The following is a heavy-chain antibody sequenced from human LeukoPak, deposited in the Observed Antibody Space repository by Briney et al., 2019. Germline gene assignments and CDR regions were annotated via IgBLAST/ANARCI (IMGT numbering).Heavy chain of an antibody. J-gene: IGHJ5*02. D-gene: IGHD3-3*01. Sequence: ASVKVSCKASGYSFILHGISWVRQAPGQGLEWMGWISAYNGNTNYAQKLQGRVTMTTDTSTSTAYMELRSLRSDDTAVYYCARGLEWLTRRHTWFDPWGQGTLVTVSS. CDR1: GYSFILHG. CDR2: ISAYNGNT. V-gene: IGHV1-18*01. CDR3: ARGLEWLTRRHTWFDP.